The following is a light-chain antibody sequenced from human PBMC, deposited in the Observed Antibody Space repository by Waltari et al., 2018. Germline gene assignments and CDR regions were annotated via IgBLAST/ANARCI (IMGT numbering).Light chain of an antibody. CDR2: AAS. V-gene: IGKV1-39*01. J-gene: IGKJ3*01. CDR3: QQSYSTTFT. Sequence: IQLTQSPSSLSPSVAHRLTITCRASQHIGAYLNWYQQKPGKAPNLLIDAASSVQSGVPARVSGGGSGTDYTLTISSLQAEGFAAYGCQQSYSTTFTSGAGTKVDI. CDR1: QHIGAY.